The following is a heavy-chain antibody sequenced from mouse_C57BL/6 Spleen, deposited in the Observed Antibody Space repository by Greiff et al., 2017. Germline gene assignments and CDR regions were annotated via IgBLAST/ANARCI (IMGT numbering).Heavy chain of an antibody. J-gene: IGHJ3*01. CDR2: IHPNSGST. V-gene: IGHV1-64*01. CDR3: GKQTHTGTGVAY. Sequence: VQLQQSGAELVKPGASVKLSCKASGYTFTSYWMHWVKQRPGQGLEWIGMIHPNSGSTNYNEKFKSKATLTVDKSSSTAYMQLSSLTSEDSAVYYCGKQTHTGTGVAYWGQGTLVTVSA. D-gene: IGHD4-1*01. CDR1: GYTFTSYW.